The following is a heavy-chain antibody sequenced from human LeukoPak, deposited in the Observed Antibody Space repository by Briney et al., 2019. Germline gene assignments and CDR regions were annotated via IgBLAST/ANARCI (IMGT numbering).Heavy chain of an antibody. J-gene: IGHJ4*02. Sequence: SETLSLTCAVYGGSFSGYYWSWIRQPPGKGLEWIGEINHSGSTNYNPSLKSRVTISVDTSKNQFSLKLSSVTAADTAVYYCASVVPAARLLDYWGQGTLVTVSS. D-gene: IGHD2-2*01. CDR2: INHSGST. V-gene: IGHV4-34*01. CDR3: ASVVPAARLLDY. CDR1: GGSFSGYY.